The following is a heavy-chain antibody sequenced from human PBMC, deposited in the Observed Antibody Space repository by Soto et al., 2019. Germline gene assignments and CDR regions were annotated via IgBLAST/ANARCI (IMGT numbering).Heavy chain of an antibody. D-gene: IGHD3-22*01. J-gene: IGHJ4*02. V-gene: IGHV1-69*12. Sequence: QVQLVQSGAEVKKPGSSVKVSCKASGGTFSSYAISWVRQAPGQGLEWMGGIIPIFGTANYAQKFQGRVTITADESTSTAYMEVSSLRSEDTAVYYCAVAVYYYDSSGYYGSYWGQGTLVTVSS. CDR2: IIPIFGTA. CDR1: GGTFSSYA. CDR3: AVAVYYYDSSGYYGSY.